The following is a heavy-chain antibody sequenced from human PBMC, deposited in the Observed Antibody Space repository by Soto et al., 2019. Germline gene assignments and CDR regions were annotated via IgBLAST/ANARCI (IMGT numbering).Heavy chain of an antibody. CDR3: ARGQRFSDWFDP. CDR2: IYSSGST. CDR1: GGAISTYY. D-gene: IGHD3-3*01. J-gene: IGHJ5*02. V-gene: IGHV4-4*07. Sequence: QVHLQESGPGLVKPSETLSLTCTVSGGAISTYYWIWIRQPAGKGLEWIGRIYSSGSTKYNPSLQSRVTMSLDTSNNQFSLRLTSVTAADTAVYYCARGQRFSDWFDPWGQGTLVTVSS.